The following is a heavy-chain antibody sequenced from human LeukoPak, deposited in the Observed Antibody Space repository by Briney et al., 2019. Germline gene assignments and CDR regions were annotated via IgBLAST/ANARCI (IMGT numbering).Heavy chain of an antibody. Sequence: GASVKVSCKASGGTFSSYAISWVRQAPGQGLGWMGRIIPIFGTANYAQKFQGRVTITTDESTSTAYMELSSLRSEDTAVYYCARGPNLYYDSSGYEDYWGQGTLVTVSS. J-gene: IGHJ4*02. CDR2: IIPIFGTA. D-gene: IGHD3-22*01. CDR3: ARGPNLYYDSSGYEDY. V-gene: IGHV1-69*05. CDR1: GGTFSSYA.